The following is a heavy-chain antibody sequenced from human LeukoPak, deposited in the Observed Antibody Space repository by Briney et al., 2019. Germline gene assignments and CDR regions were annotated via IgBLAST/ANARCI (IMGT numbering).Heavy chain of an antibody. V-gene: IGHV3-7*01. CDR2: IKSDGSQK. CDR3: ARDGVTMKILEY. J-gene: IGHJ4*02. CDR1: GFSFSNSW. Sequence: PGGSLRLSCAASGFSFSNSWMSWVRQAPERGLEWVANIKSDGSQKDYVDSVKGRFTVSRDNAKNSVYLEMNSLRVEDTGIYYCARDGVTMKILEYWGQGTLVTVSS. D-gene: IGHD3-22*01.